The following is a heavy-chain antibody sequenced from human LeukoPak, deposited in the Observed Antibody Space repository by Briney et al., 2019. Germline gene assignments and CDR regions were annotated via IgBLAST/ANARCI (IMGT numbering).Heavy chain of an antibody. Sequence: GGSLDLSLPASGFTFSNNYWSWFGQPPGKGRGGVQVIYSGGATYYADSVKGRFTISRDNSKNTLYLQMNSLRAEDTAVYYCARKYYYDSSGSDAFDIWGQGTMVTVSS. V-gene: IGHV3-53*01. CDR1: GFTFSNNY. J-gene: IGHJ3*02. D-gene: IGHD3-22*01. CDR2: IYSGGAT. CDR3: ARKYYYDSSGSDAFDI.